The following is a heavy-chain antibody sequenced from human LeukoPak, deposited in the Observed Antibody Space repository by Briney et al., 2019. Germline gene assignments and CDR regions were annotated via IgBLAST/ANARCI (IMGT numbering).Heavy chain of an antibody. Sequence: PGGSLRLSCAASGFTFSSYSVSWVRQAPGKGLEWVSSISSSSTYIYYADSEKGRFTISRDNAKNSLYLQMNSLRAEDTAVYYCARMEGYYDSGSYYTRFDYWGQGTQVIVSS. D-gene: IGHD3-10*01. V-gene: IGHV3-21*03. CDR3: ARMEGYYDSGSYYTRFDY. CDR2: ISSSSTYI. J-gene: IGHJ4*02. CDR1: GFTFSSYS.